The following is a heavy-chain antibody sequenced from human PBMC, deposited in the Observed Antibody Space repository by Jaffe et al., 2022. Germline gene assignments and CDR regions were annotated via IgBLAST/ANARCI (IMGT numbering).Heavy chain of an antibody. Sequence: QVQLVESGGDLVKPGGSLRLSCAASGFTFSDYFMNWVRQAPGKGLEWVSFISENGDSTNNADSVKGRFTISRDNAKNSLFLQMNSLRAEDTAVYYCARSGATRGWNGFGITPTHYFDYWGQGVLVTVSS. CDR3: ARSGATRGWNGFGITPTHYFDY. CDR1: GFTFSDYF. D-gene: IGHD1-1*01. J-gene: IGHJ4*02. V-gene: IGHV3-11*01. CDR2: ISENGDST.